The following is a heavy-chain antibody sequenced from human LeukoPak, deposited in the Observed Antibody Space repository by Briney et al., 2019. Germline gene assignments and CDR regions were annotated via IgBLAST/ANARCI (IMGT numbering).Heavy chain of an antibody. CDR1: GLTFGTYW. CDR2: INSDGGTT. J-gene: IGHJ4*02. CDR3: ARMTIAARTNYFDY. D-gene: IGHD6-6*01. Sequence: PGGSLRLSCGASGLTFGTYWMHWVRQAPGKGLVWVSGINSDGGTTTYADSVKGRFTISRDNAKNSVFLQMNSLRAEDTAVYYCARMTIAARTNYFDYWGQGTLVTVSS. V-gene: IGHV3-74*01.